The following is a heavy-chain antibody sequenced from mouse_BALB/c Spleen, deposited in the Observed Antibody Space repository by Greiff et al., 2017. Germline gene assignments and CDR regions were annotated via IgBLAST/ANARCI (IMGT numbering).Heavy chain of an antibody. CDR3: ARDYDYDGVLGDY. Sequence: VQLQQSGAELVRPGALVKLSCKASGFNIKDYYMHWVKQRPEQGLEWIGWIDPENGNTIYDPKFQGKASITADTSSNTAYLQLSSLTSADTAVYYRARDYDYDGVLGDYGGQGTTLTVSS. V-gene: IGHV14-1*02. D-gene: IGHD2-4*01. CDR1: GFNIKDYY. CDR2: IDPENGNT. J-gene: IGHJ2*01.